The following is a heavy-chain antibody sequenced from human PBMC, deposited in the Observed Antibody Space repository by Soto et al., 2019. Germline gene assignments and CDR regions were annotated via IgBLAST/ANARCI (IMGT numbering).Heavy chain of an antibody. J-gene: IGHJ4*02. V-gene: IGHV3-21*01. Sequence: GGSLRLSCAASGFTFSSYSMNWVRQAPGKGLEWVSSISSSSSYIYYADSVKGRFTISRDNAKNSLYLQMNSLRAEDTAVYYCARDGAATLGFPFDYWSRGTLVTVSS. CDR1: GFTFSSYS. D-gene: IGHD3-16*01. CDR2: ISSSSSYI. CDR3: ARDGAATLGFPFDY.